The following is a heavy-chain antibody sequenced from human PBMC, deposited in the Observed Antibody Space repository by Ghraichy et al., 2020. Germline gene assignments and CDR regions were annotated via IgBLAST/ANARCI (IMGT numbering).Heavy chain of an antibody. CDR3: TSVTPTSIDY. V-gene: IGHV4-61*01. D-gene: IGHD4-17*01. CDR1: GGSVSSGSYY. Sequence: SETLSLTCTVSGGSVSSGSYYWTWIRQPPGKGLEWIGYIYYRTTNYNPSLKSRVTISVDTSKNQFSLKLSSVTAADTAVYYCTSVTPTSIDYWGQGTLVTVSS. CDR2: IYYRTT. J-gene: IGHJ4*02.